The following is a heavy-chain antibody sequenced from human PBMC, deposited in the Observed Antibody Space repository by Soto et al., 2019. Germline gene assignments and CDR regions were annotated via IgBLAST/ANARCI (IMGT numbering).Heavy chain of an antibody. CDR1: DFTFDTYA. CDR3: AKDQGMGYQPPPGYGLDV. V-gene: IGHV3-23*01. J-gene: IGHJ6*02. Sequence: EVQLLESGGGLVQPGGSLRLSCAASDFTFDTYAMTWVRQAPGRGLEWVSLISSSGGNTYYADSVKGRFTISRDNSKNTLFLQMNSLRAEDTAIYYCAKDQGMGYQPPPGYGLDVWGQGTTVTVSS. D-gene: IGHD2-2*01. CDR2: ISSSGGNT.